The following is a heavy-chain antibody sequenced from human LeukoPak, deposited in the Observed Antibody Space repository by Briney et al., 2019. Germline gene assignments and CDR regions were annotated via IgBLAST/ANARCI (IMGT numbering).Heavy chain of an antibody. CDR2: INSDGNST. CDR1: GFTFSSYD. D-gene: IGHD3-10*01. CDR3: ARGSVLWFGAPRIEY. J-gene: IGHJ4*02. V-gene: IGHV3-74*01. Sequence: PGGSLRLSCAASGFTFSSYDMSWVRQTPGKGLVWVSRINSDGNSTNYADSVKGRFTISRDNAKNTLYLQMNSLRAEDTAVYYCARGSVLWFGAPRIEYWGQGTLVTVSS.